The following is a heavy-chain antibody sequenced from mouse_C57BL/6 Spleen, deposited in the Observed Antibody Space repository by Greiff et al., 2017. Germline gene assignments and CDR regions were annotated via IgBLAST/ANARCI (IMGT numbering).Heavy chain of an antibody. Sequence: QVQLQQSGPELVKPGASVTISCKASGYAFRSSWMNWVKQRPGKGLEWIGRIYPGDGDTNYTGKFTGKATLTADKYSSTAYMQLSSLTSEDSAVYFCAGVYYDYGDYAMDYWGQGTSVTVSS. CDR1: GYAFRSSW. CDR2: IYPGDGDT. V-gene: IGHV1-82*01. D-gene: IGHD2-4*01. CDR3: AGVYYDYGDYAMDY. J-gene: IGHJ4*01.